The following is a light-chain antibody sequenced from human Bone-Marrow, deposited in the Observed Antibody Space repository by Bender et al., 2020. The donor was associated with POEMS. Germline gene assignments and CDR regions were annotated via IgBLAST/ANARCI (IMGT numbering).Light chain of an antibody. J-gene: IGLJ3*02. CDR1: TNDAGDDEF. CDR3: CSHEGHNRV. Sequence: QAALTQPTSVSGSPGESITISCTGVTNDAGDDEFVSWYQHHPGRGPKLILYEGDKGPPGVSDRFSGAKSGISASLTISGLQAEDEADHHCCSHEGHNRVFGGGTKVTVL. CDR2: EGD. V-gene: IGLV2-23*01.